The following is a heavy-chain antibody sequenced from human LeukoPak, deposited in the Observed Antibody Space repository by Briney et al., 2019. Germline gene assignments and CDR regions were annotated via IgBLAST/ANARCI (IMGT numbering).Heavy chain of an antibody. CDR2: VSGSGGNT. D-gene: IGHD6-13*01. CDR3: AKYPRLAASDSFYFDY. V-gene: IGHV3-23*01. CDR1: GFSFISHG. J-gene: IGHJ4*02. Sequence: GGSLRLSCAASGFSFISHGMSWVRQAPGKGLEWVSTVSGSGGNTYYVDSVQGRFTISRDNSKNTLYLQMNGLRAEDTAVYYCAKYPRLAASDSFYFDYWGQGTLVTVSS.